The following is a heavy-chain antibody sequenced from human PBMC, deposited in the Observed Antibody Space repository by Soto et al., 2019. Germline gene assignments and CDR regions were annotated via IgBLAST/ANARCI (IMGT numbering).Heavy chain of an antibody. Sequence: GASVKVSCKASGGTFSSYAISWVRQAPGQGLEWMGGIIPIFGTANYAQKFQGRVTITADESTSTAYMELSSLRSEDTAVYYCASWAHRGSARKYYDYVWGSYRAYDAFDIWGQGTMVTVSS. CDR3: ASWAHRGSARKYYDYVWGSYRAYDAFDI. V-gene: IGHV1-69*13. CDR1: GGTFSSYA. J-gene: IGHJ3*02. CDR2: IIPIFGTA. D-gene: IGHD3-16*02.